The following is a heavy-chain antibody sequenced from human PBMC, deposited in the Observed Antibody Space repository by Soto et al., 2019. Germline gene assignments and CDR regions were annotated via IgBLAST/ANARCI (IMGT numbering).Heavy chain of an antibody. CDR2: IWYDGSSK. V-gene: IGHV3-33*01. J-gene: IGHJ4*02. D-gene: IGHD3-10*01. CDR3: ARDSEFGVIIMYYFDS. Sequence: GGSLRLSCAASGFAFSDYGMHWVRQAPGKGLEWVAVIWYDGSSKYYADSVKGRFTISRDNSKNTLYLQMNSLRAEDTAMYYCARDSEFGVIIMYYFDSWGQGTLVTVSS. CDR1: GFAFSDYG.